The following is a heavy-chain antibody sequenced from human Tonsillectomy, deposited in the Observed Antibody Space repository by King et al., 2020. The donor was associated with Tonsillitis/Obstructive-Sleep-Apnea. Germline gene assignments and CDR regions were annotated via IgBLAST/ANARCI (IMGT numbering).Heavy chain of an antibody. CDR2: IDWDDDK. J-gene: IGHJ4*02. CDR3: ARSYYDFWSGYPWGLDY. V-gene: IGHV2-70*11. Sequence: VTLKESGPALVKPTQTLTLTCTFSGFSLSTSGMCMSWIRQPPGKALECLARIDWDDDKYYSTSLKTRLTISKDTSKNQVVLTMTNMDPVDTATYYCARSYYDFWSGYPWGLDYWGQGPLVTVSS. D-gene: IGHD3-3*01. CDR1: GFSLSTSGMC.